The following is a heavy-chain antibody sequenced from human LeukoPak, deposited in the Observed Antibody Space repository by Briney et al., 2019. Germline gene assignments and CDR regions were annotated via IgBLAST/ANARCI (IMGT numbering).Heavy chain of an antibody. J-gene: IGHJ5*02. CDR3: ARDGRVSGWYNWFDP. V-gene: IGHV1-8*01. D-gene: IGHD6-19*01. CDR2: MNPNRGNT. Sequence: ASVRVSCKASGYTFTSYDINWVRQAPGQGLEWMGWMNPNRGNTVYAQKFQGRVTMTRNTSISTAYMELSSLRSEDTAVYYCARDGRVSGWYNWFDPWGQGTLVTVSS. CDR1: GYTFTSYD.